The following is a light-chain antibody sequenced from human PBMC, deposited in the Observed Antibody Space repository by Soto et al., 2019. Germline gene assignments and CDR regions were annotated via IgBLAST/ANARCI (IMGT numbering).Light chain of an antibody. V-gene: IGKV3-11*01. CDR1: QIVISY. J-gene: IGKJ4*01. CDR3: QQRSNWPLT. CDR2: DAS. Sequence: EIVLTQSPATLSLSPGERATLSCRASQIVISYLAWYQQKPGQAPRLLIYDASNRATGIPARFSGIGSGTDFTLTISSLEPEDFAVYYCQQRSNWPLTFGGGTKVDIK.